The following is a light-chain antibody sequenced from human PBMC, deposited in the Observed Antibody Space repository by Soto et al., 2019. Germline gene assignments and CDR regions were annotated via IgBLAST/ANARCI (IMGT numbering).Light chain of an antibody. Sequence: DIPLTQSPSTLSASVLYIVTITFRSSQRIATWLAWYQHQPGSAPKLLIYGASTLQSGVPSRFSGSGSGAEFTLTIDNLQPEDFATYYCQQYHLYWTFGPGTKVDIK. CDR3: QQYHLYWT. V-gene: IGKV1-5*01. CDR1: QRIATW. J-gene: IGKJ1*01. CDR2: GAS.